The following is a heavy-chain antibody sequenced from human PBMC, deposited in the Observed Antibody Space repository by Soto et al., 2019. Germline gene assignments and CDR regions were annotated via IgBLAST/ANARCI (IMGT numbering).Heavy chain of an antibody. Sequence: QVQLVESGGGVVQPGRSLRLSCAASGFTFSSYGMHWVRQAPGKGLEWVAVIWYDGSNKYYADSVKGRFTISRDNSKNTLYLQMNSLKAEDTAVYYCARDGSGYCDYWCQGTLVTVSS. CDR2: IWYDGSNK. CDR1: GFTFSSYG. V-gene: IGHV3-33*01. J-gene: IGHJ4*02. CDR3: ARDGSGYCDY.